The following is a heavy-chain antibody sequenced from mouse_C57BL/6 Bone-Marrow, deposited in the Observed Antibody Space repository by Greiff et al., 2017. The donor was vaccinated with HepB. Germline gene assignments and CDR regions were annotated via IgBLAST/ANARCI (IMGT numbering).Heavy chain of an antibody. D-gene: IGHD2-1*01. CDR1: GFTFSDYY. CDR2: ISNGGGST. CDR3: ARLGIYYGNRLAMDY. J-gene: IGHJ4*01. V-gene: IGHV5-12*01. Sequence: EVKLVESGGGLVQPGGSLKLSCAASGFTFSDYYMYWVRQTPEKRLEWVAYISNGGGSTYYPDTVKGRFTISRDNAKNTLYLQMSRLKSEDTAMYYCARLGIYYGNRLAMDYWGQGTSVTVSS.